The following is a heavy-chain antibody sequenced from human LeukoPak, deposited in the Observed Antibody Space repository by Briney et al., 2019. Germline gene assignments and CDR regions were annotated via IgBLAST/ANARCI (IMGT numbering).Heavy chain of an antibody. D-gene: IGHD6-19*01. CDR1: GGSFSGYC. Sequence: SETLSLTCAVYGGSFSGYCWSWIRQPPGKGLEWIGEINHSGSTNYNPSLKSRVTISVDTSKNQFSLKLSSVTAADTAVYYCASIAVAGTGDYWGQGTLVTVSS. CDR2: INHSGST. CDR3: ASIAVAGTGDY. V-gene: IGHV4-34*01. J-gene: IGHJ4*02.